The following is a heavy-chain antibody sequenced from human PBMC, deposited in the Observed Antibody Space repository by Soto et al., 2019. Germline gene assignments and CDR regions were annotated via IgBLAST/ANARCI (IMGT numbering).Heavy chain of an antibody. CDR2: IDPSDSYT. CDR3: ARQNWNSPTYYYGMDV. CDR1: GYSFTSYW. J-gene: IGHJ6*02. Sequence: GESLKIACKGSGYSFTSYWISWVRQMPGKGLEWMGRIDPSDSYTNYSPSFQGHVTISADKSISTAYLQWSSLKASDTAMYYCARQNWNSPTYYYGMDVWGQGTTVTAP. D-gene: IGHD1-7*01. V-gene: IGHV5-10-1*01.